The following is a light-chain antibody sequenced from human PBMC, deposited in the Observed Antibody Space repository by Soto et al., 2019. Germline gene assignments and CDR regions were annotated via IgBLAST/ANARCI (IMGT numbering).Light chain of an antibody. CDR3: QQYDSWPPLT. CDR2: GAS. Sequence: IRITQSPYTLSVSPGERATLACRASQSIAEKVVWYQQKSGQAPRLLIYGASTRAAGVPARFSGSGSGTEFTLTISSLQSADIAVYYCQQYDSWPPLTFGGGTKVDIK. J-gene: IGKJ4*01. CDR1: QSIAEK. V-gene: IGKV3-15*01.